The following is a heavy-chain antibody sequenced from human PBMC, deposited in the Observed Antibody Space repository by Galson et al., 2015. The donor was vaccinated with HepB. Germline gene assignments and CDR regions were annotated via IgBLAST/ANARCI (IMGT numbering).Heavy chain of an antibody. CDR2: THYGSKWYS. V-gene: IGHV6-1*01. CDR1: GDSVSGHGIA. D-gene: IGHD4-11*01. J-gene: IGHJ4*02. Sequence: CAISGDSVSGHGIAWNWIRQSPSRGLEWLGRTHYGSKWYSDYAVSVKSRITINPDTSKNQFSLQLKSVTPDDTAVYFCARGRNSAFDYWGQGTLVTVSS. CDR3: ARGRNSAFDY.